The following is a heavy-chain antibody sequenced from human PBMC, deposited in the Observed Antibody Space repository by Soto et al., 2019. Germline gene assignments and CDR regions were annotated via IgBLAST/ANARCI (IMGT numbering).Heavy chain of an antibody. CDR1: GGPFSRGGYY. Sequence: PSETLSLTCTVSGGPFSRGGYYWSWIRQHPGKGLEWIGYVYYSGSTTYNPTLKSRVTISVDTSKNLFSLKLSSVTAADTAVYYCARSVGATFLDFWGQGTLVTVSS. CDR3: ARSVGATFLDF. J-gene: IGHJ4*02. D-gene: IGHD1-26*01. V-gene: IGHV4-61*08. CDR2: VYYSGST.